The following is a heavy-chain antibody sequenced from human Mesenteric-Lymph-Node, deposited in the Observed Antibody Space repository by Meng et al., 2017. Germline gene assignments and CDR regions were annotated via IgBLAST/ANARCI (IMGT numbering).Heavy chain of an antibody. CDR1: AYTFTNYD. Sequence: QVQLVQFGSELKKHWASVKVFCMASAYTFTNYDINWVRQAPGQGLEWMGWINTNTGNPTYAQGFTGRFVFSLDTSVSTAHLHISTLTPEDTAVYYCATTGGGFDYWGQGTLVTVSS. V-gene: IGHV7-4-1*02. D-gene: IGHD7-27*01. CDR3: ATTGGGFDY. J-gene: IGHJ4*02. CDR2: INTNTGNP.